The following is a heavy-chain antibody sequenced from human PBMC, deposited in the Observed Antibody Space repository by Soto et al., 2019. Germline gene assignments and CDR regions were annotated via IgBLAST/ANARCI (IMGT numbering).Heavy chain of an antibody. CDR1: GGSISSGGYY. J-gene: IGHJ4*02. Sequence: QVQLQESGPGLVKPSQTLSLTCTVSGGSISSGGYYWSWIRQHPGKGLEWIGYIYYSGSTYYNPSLKSRVTISVDTSKNQFSLKLSSVTAADTVVYYCARGVRFNDFWSDSAAFFDYWGQGTLVTVSS. CDR3: ARGVRFNDFWSDSAAFFDY. D-gene: IGHD3-3*01. CDR2: IYYSGST. V-gene: IGHV4-31*03.